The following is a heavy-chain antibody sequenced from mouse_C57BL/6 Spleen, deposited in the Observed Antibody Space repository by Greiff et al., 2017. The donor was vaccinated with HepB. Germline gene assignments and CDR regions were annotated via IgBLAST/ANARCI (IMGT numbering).Heavy chain of an antibody. CDR2: IYPSDSET. V-gene: IGHV1-61*01. J-gene: IGHJ3*01. CDR1: GYTFTSYW. Sequence: VQLQQPGAELVRPGSSVKLSCKASGYTFTSYWMDWVKQRPGQGLEWIGNIYPSDSETHYNQKFKDKATLTVDKSSSTAYMQLSSLTSEDSAVYYCARGGTYYDYDWFAYWGQGTLVTVSA. D-gene: IGHD2-4*01. CDR3: ARGGTYYDYDWFAY.